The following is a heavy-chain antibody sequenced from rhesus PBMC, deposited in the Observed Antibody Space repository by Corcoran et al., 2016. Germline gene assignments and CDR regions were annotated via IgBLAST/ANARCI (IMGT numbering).Heavy chain of an antibody. J-gene: IGHJ4*01. V-gene: IGHV3-201*01. CDR2: ISWDGGSK. CDR1: GFTFDDSA. CDR3: AKDIGYSSGFFDY. Sequence: EVQLVESGGGVVQPGGSLRLSCAASGFTFDDSAMHWVRQAPGKGLEWVSDISWDGGSKGYADSVTGRFTISRDNAKNYLYLQMDRRRAEDTALYYCAKDIGYSSGFFDYWGQGVLVTVSS. D-gene: IGHD6-31*01.